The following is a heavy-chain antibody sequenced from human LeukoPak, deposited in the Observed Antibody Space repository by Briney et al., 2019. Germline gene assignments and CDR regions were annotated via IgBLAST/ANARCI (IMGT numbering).Heavy chain of an antibody. CDR3: ARVDQELWQNFDY. CDR1: GGSISSKY. CDR2: IYSSGST. V-gene: IGHV4-4*07. D-gene: IGHD3-16*01. Sequence: PSETLSLTCTVSGGSISSKYWSWIRQPAGKGLEWIGRIYSSGSTNYNPSLKSRVTMSVDTSKNQFSLKLRSVTAADTAVDYCARVDQELWQNFDYWGQRTLVTVSS. J-gene: IGHJ4*02.